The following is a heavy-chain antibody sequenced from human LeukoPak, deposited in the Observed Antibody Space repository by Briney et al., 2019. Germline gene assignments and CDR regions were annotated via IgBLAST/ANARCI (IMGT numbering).Heavy chain of an antibody. V-gene: IGHV4-39*01. CDR3: ARQETWIQPYFDY. Sequence: SEILSLTCTVSGGSISSSSYYWGWIRQPPGKGLEWIGSIYYSGSTYYNPSLKSRVTISVDTSKNQFSLKLSSVTAADTAVYYCARQETWIQPYFDYWGQGTLVTVSS. J-gene: IGHJ4*02. CDR2: IYYSGST. D-gene: IGHD5-18*01. CDR1: GGSISSSSYY.